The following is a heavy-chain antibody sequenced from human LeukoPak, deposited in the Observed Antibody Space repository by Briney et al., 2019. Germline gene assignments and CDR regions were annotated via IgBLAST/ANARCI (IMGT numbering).Heavy chain of an antibody. CDR2: INHSGST. CDR1: GXX. CDR3: XXXXXXXXXXXXXXXXXXXXDY. J-gene: IGHJ4*01. Sequence: GXXXSXIRQPPXKXXXXIGEINHSGSTNYNPSLXSRXTISVDKSKNQFSLKLSSVTAADTAVYYCXXXXXXXXXXXXXXXXXXXXDY. V-gene: IGHV4-34*01.